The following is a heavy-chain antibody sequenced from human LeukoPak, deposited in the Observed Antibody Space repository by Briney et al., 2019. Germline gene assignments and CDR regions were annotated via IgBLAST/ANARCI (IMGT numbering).Heavy chain of an antibody. CDR3: ARGNWNSVDY. CDR1: GYTFTSYA. CDR2: INAGNGNT. V-gene: IGHV1-3*03. Sequence: GASVKVSCKASGYTFTSYAMHWVRQAPGQRLEWMGWINAGNGNTKYSQELQGRVTITRDTFANTAYMELSSLRSDDMAVYYCARGNWNSVDYWGQGTLVTVSS. J-gene: IGHJ4*02. D-gene: IGHD1-7*01.